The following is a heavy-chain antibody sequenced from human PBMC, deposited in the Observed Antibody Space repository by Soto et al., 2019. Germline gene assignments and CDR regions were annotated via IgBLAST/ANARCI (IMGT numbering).Heavy chain of an antibody. CDR3: ARDYCSGGSCYFDY. CDR1: GGSISSYY. D-gene: IGHD2-15*01. V-gene: IGHV4-59*01. J-gene: IGHJ4*02. Sequence: TSETLSLTCTVSGGSISSYYWSWIRQPPGKGLEWIGYIYYSGSTNYNPSLKSRVTISVDTSKNQFSLKLSSVTAADTAVYYCARDYCSGGSCYFDYWGQGTLVTVSS. CDR2: IYYSGST.